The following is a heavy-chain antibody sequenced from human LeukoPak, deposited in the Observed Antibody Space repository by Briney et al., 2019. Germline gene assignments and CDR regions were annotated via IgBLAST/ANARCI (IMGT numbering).Heavy chain of an antibody. CDR3: ARPPYGGVDY. J-gene: IGHJ4*02. V-gene: IGHV3-66*04. CDR2: IYSGGSI. CDR1: GLTVSSY. Sequence: GGSLRLSCAASGLTVSSYMSWVRQAPGKGLEWVSVIYSGGSIYYADSVKGRFTISRDKSKNTLYLQMNSLRAEDTAVYYCARPPYGGVDYWGQGTLVTISS. D-gene: IGHD4-23*01.